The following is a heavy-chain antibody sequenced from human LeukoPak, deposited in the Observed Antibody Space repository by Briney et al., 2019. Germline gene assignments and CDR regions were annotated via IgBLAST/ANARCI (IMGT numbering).Heavy chain of an antibody. V-gene: IGHV1-8*02. CDR3: ARSLGTYWGKDFLNWFDP. J-gene: IGHJ5*02. CDR1: GYSFTNYD. Sequence: EGSVKVSCKASGYSFTNYDINWVRQATGQGLEWMGWINPNSGNTGYAQKFQGRVTMTRNTSLSTAYMELTSLKSEDTAVYYCARSLGTYWGKDFLNWFDPWGQGTLVTVSS. CDR2: INPNSGNT. D-gene: IGHD3-16*01.